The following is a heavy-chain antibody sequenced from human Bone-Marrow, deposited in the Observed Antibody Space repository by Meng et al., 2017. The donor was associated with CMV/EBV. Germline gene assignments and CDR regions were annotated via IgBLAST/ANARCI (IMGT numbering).Heavy chain of an antibody. CDR2: IIPIFGTA. J-gene: IGHJ4*02. V-gene: IGHV1-69*05. D-gene: IGHD3-3*01. CDR3: ARESRRFLEWLFDY. CDR1: GYTFTSYD. Sequence: SVKVSCKASGYTFTSYDINWVRQATGQGLEWMGGIIPIFGTANYAQKFQGRVTITTDESTSTAYMELSSLRSEDTAVYYCARESRRFLEWLFDYWGQGTLVTVSS.